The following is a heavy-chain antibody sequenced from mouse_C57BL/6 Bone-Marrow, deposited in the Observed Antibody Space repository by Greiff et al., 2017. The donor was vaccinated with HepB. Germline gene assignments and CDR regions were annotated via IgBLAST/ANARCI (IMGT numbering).Heavy chain of an antibody. V-gene: IGHV1-76*01. CDR2: IYPGSGNT. CDR3: ARSLRYRGAMDY. Sequence: VQLQQSGAELVRPGASVKLSCKASGYTFTDYYINWVKQRPGQGLEWIARIYPGSGNTYYNEKFKGKATLTAEKSSSTAYMQLSSLTSEDSAVYFCARSLRYRGAMDYWGQGTSVTVSS. J-gene: IGHJ4*01. D-gene: IGHD2-14*01. CDR1: GYTFTDYY.